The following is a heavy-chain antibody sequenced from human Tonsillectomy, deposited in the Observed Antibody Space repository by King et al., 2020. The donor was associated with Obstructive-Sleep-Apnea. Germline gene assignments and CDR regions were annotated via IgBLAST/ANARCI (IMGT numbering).Heavy chain of an antibody. J-gene: IGHJ5*02. CDR1: GGSISSYY. CDR3: ARTGVAGIIGWFDP. CDR2: IYYTGST. V-gene: IGHV4-59*01. D-gene: IGHD6-19*01. Sequence: QLQESGPGLVKPSETLSLTCTVSGGSISSYYWSWIRQPPGKGLEWIGYIYYTGSTNSNPSLKSRVTISVDTSKNQFSLKLSSVTAADTAVYFCARTGVAGIIGWFDPWGQGTLVTVSS.